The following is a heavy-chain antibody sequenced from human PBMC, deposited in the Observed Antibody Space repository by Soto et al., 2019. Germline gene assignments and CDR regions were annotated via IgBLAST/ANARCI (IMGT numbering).Heavy chain of an antibody. J-gene: IGHJ5*02. Sequence: GGSLRLSCAASGFTFSSYGMHWVRQAPGKGLEWVAVISYDGSNKYYADSVKGRFTISRDNSKNTLYLQMNSLRAEDTAVYYCAKDPHISPTSNRLLWFGELFPPPYNWFDPWGQGTLVTVSS. CDR1: GFTFSSYG. V-gene: IGHV3-30*18. D-gene: IGHD3-10*01. CDR3: AKDPHISPTSNRLLWFGELFPPPYNWFDP. CDR2: ISYDGSNK.